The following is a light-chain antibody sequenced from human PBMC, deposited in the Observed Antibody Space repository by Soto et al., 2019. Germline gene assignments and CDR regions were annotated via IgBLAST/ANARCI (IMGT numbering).Light chain of an antibody. CDR2: AAS. V-gene: IGKV1-39*01. Sequence: DIQMTQSPSSLSASVRDTVTITCRASQSIINDLNWFQQKPGKAPKVLIYAASRLQSGVPSRFSGSGSGTEFTLTISSLQHEDFEAYYCQQTYTTYYTLRQGTKVDIK. J-gene: IGKJ2*01. CDR3: QQTYTTYYT. CDR1: QSIIND.